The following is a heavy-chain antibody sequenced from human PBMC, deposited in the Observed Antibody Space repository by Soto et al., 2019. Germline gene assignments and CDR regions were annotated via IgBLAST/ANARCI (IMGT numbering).Heavy chain of an antibody. CDR1: GFTFSSYA. Sequence: EVQLVESGGGLVQRGGSLRLSCAASGFTFSSYAMHWVRQAPGKGLEYVSAISSNGGSTYYANSVKGRFTISRDNSKNTLYLQMGSLIAEDMAVYYCASGLGRLGYMDVWGKGTKVTVSS. J-gene: IGHJ6*03. V-gene: IGHV3-64*01. D-gene: IGHD7-27*01. CDR2: ISSNGGST. CDR3: ASGLGRLGYMDV.